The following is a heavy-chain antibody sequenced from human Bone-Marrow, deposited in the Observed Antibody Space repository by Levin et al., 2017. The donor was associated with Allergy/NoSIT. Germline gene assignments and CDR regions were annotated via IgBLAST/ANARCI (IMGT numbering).Heavy chain of an antibody. Sequence: GGSLRLSCAASGFTFSYYGIHWVRQAPGKGLEWVAFISYDGDKKNYVDSVKGRFTISRDNSNNTVFLQMNSLRSEDTAVYYCAKDEAAAGFYYYYGMDVWGQGTTVTVSS. CDR3: AKDEAAAGFYYYYGMDV. V-gene: IGHV3-30*18. D-gene: IGHD6-13*01. CDR2: ISYDGDKK. CDR1: GFTFSYYG. J-gene: IGHJ6*02.